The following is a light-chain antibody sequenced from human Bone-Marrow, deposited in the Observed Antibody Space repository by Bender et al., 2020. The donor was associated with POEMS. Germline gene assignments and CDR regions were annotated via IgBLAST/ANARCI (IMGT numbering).Light chain of an antibody. CDR1: SSNIGTNP. Sequence: QSVLTQPPSASGTPGQRVTISCSGSSSNIGTNPVNWYQQLPGTAPKLLIYINNQRPSGVPDRFSGSKSGTSASLAISGLQSEDEADYYCETWDSGLSAGLFGGGTKLTVL. CDR3: ETWDSGLSAGL. J-gene: IGLJ2*01. CDR2: INN. V-gene: IGLV1-44*01.